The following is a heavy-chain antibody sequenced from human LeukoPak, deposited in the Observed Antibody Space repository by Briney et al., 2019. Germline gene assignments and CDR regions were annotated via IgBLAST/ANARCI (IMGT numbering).Heavy chain of an antibody. CDR3: ARDLEAARPGY. CDR2: ISASGGST. CDR1: GFTFSSYD. J-gene: IGHJ4*02. V-gene: IGHV3-23*01. Sequence: PGGSLRLSCAASGFTFSSYDMSWVRQAAGNGLEWVSSISASGGSTYYADSVKGRFAISRDYSKNTLYLQMSSLRADDTAIYYCARDLEAARPGYWGQGTLVTVSS. D-gene: IGHD6-6*01.